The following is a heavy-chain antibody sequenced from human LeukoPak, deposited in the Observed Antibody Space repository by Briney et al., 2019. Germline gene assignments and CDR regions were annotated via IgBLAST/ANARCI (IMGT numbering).Heavy chain of an antibody. CDR1: GGSISSSTYY. D-gene: IGHD6-13*01. CDR3: ARDSLRYSSSWYSSDY. Sequence: SETLSLTCTVSGGSISSSTYYWAWIRQPPGKGLEWVGNIFYSGSTYYNPSLKSRVTMSVDTSKNQFSLKLSSVTAADTAVYYCARDSLRYSSSWYSSDYWGQGTLVTVSS. CDR2: IFYSGST. V-gene: IGHV4-39*07. J-gene: IGHJ4*02.